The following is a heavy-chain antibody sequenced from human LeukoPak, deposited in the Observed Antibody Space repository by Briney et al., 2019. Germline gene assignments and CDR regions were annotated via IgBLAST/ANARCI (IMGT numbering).Heavy chain of an antibody. D-gene: IGHD3-16*01. J-gene: IGHJ4*02. CDR3: ARAYYGTLGPFDY. Sequence: PGGSLRLSCAASGFTVSSNYMSWVRQAPGKGLEWVSVIYSGGSTYYADSVKGRFTISRDNSQNTLYLQMNSLSAADTAVYYCARAYYGTLGPFDYWGQGTLVTVSS. V-gene: IGHV3-53*01. CDR2: IYSGGST. CDR1: GFTVSSNY.